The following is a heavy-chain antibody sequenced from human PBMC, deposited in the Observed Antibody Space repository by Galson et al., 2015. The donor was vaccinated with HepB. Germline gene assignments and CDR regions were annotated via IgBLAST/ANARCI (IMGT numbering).Heavy chain of an antibody. J-gene: IGHJ4*02. CDR1: GYTFTDYG. Sequence: SVKVSCKASGYTFTDYGISWVRQAPGHGLEWMGWIGTHDGDTNFAPKFQGRVTLTTDTSTDTVYMELRSLRSDDTAMYYCARDRGYGDDTFDYWGQGALVSVSS. CDR3: ARDRGYGDDTFDY. CDR2: IGTHDGDT. D-gene: IGHD4/OR15-4a*01. V-gene: IGHV1-18*01.